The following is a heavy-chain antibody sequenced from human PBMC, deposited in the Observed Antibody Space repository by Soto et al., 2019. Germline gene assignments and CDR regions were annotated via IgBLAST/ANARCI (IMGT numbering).Heavy chain of an antibody. CDR3: AKDYDFWSGYYYYYYYMDV. J-gene: IGHJ6*03. CDR2: ISGSGGST. V-gene: IGHV3-23*01. D-gene: IGHD3-3*01. Sequence: EVQLLESGGGLGQPGGSLRLSCAASGFTFSSYAMSWVRQAPGKGLEWVSAISGSGGSTYYADSVKGRFTISRDNSKNTLYLQMNSLRAEDTAVYYCAKDYDFWSGYYYYYYYMDVWGKGTTVTVSS. CDR1: GFTFSSYA.